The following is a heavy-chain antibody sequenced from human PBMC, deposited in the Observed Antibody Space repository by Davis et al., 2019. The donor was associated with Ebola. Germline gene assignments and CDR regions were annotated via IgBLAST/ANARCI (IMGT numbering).Heavy chain of an antibody. Sequence: GGSLRLSCTASGFTFGDYAMSWFRQAPGKGLEWVGFIRSKAYGGTTEYAASVKGRFTISRDDSKNSLYLQMNSLKTEDTAVYYCARFRYSYGFVYYGMDVLGQGTTVTVSS. CDR3: ARFRYSYGFVYYGMDV. J-gene: IGHJ6*02. V-gene: IGHV3-49*03. CDR2: IRSKAYGGTT. CDR1: GFTFGDYA. D-gene: IGHD5-18*01.